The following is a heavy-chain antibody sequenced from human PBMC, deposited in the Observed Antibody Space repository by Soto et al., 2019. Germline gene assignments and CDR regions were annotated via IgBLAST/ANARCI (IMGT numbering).Heavy chain of an antibody. CDR2: IYYSGST. Sequence: PSETLSLTCTVSGGSVSSGSYYWSWIRQPPGKGLEWIGYIYYSGSTNYNPSLKSRVTISVDTSKNQFSLKLSSVTAADTAVYYCARTCAGLRDYYYYYMDVWGKGTTVTVSS. V-gene: IGHV4-61*01. D-gene: IGHD4-17*01. CDR1: GGSVSSGSYY. J-gene: IGHJ6*03. CDR3: ARTCAGLRDYYYYYMDV.